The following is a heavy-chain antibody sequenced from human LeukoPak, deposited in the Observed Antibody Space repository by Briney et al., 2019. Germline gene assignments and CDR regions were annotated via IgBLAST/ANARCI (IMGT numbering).Heavy chain of an antibody. V-gene: IGHV3-23*01. Sequence: GGSLRLSCAASGFTFSSYWMSWVRQAPGKGLEWVSAVSGSGGSTYYAGSVKGRFTISRDNSRNTLYLQMNSLRGEDTALYYCAKANTGLTHDFDNWGQGTLVTVSS. D-gene: IGHD2-8*02. CDR2: VSGSGGST. CDR1: GFTFSSYW. CDR3: AKANTGLTHDFDN. J-gene: IGHJ4*02.